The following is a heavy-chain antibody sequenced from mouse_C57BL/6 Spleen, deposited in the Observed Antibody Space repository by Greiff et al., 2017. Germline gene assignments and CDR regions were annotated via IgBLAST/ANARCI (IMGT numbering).Heavy chain of an antibody. Sequence: VQLKQSGPELVKPGASVKISCKASGYTFTDYYMNWVKQSHGKSLEWIGDINPNNGGTSYNQKFKGKATLTVDKSSSTAYMELRSLTSEDSAVYYCARGLYEGYYAMDYWGQGTSVTVSS. J-gene: IGHJ4*01. CDR2: INPNNGGT. V-gene: IGHV1-26*01. D-gene: IGHD2-3*01. CDR1: GYTFTDYY. CDR3: ARGLYEGYYAMDY.